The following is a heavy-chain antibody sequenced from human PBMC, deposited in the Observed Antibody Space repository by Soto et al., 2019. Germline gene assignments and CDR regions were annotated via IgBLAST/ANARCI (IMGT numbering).Heavy chain of an antibody. CDR1: GGSISSGGYS. CDR3: ARGNRDGYKGRFDP. CDR2: IYHSGST. D-gene: IGHD5-12*01. V-gene: IGHV4-30-2*01. J-gene: IGHJ5*02. Sequence: SETLSLTCAVSGGSISSGGYSWSWIRQPPGKCLEWIGYIYHSGSTYYNPSLKSRVTISVDRSKNQFSLKLSSVTAADTAVYYCARGNRDGYKGRFDPWGQGTLVTVYS.